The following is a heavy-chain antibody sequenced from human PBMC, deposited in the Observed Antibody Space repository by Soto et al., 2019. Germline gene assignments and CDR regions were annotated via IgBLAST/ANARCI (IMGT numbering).Heavy chain of an antibody. Sequence: GGSLRLSCAASGFTFSDYYMSWIRQAPGKGLEWVSYISSSSSYTNYADSVKGRFTISRDNAKNSLYLQMNSLRAEDTAVYYCARDPYLPTAGRLASLHYWGPGTLVTVSS. J-gene: IGHJ4*02. CDR1: GFTFSDYY. D-gene: IGHD1-1*01. CDR3: ARDPYLPTAGRLASLHY. V-gene: IGHV3-11*06. CDR2: ISSSSSYT.